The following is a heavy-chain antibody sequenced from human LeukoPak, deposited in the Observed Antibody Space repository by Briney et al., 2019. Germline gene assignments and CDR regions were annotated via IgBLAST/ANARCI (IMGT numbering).Heavy chain of an antibody. Sequence: ASVKVSCKASGYTFTKYYIHWVRQAPGQGLEWMGMINPSDGATTYAQRLQGRVTMTRDMSTTTVYMDLRSLRSEDTAVYYCARGQSFDYWGQGTLVTVSS. CDR2: INPSDGAT. CDR3: ARGQSFDY. V-gene: IGHV1-46*04. CDR1: GYTFTKYY. J-gene: IGHJ4*02.